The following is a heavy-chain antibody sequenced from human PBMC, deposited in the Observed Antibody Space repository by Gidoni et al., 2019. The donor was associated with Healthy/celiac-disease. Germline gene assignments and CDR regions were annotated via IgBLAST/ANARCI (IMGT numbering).Heavy chain of an antibody. Sequence: EVQLVESGGGWGQPGRSLRLSCTASGCTFGDYAMSWVRKAPGKGLEWVGFIRSKAYCGQTEYAASVKGRFTISRDDSKSIAYLQMNSLKTEDTAVYYCTRGGGNLGYWGQGTLVTVSS. CDR1: GCTFGDYA. V-gene: IGHV3-49*04. CDR3: TRGGGNLGY. CDR2: IRSKAYCGQT. D-gene: IGHD3-16*01. J-gene: IGHJ4*02.